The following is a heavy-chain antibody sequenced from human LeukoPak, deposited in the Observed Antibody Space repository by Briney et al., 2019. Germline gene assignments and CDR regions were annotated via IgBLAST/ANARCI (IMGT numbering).Heavy chain of an antibody. CDR3: ARAGLLWFGESYFDY. D-gene: IGHD3-10*01. Sequence: GGSLRLSCPASGFTFSSYWMTWVRQAPGKGLEWVANIKEDGSEKYYGDSVKGRFTISRDNAKNSLYLQMNSLRAEATAVYYCARAGLLWFGESYFDYWGQGTLVTVSS. J-gene: IGHJ4*02. CDR1: GFTFSSYW. V-gene: IGHV3-7*01. CDR2: IKEDGSEK.